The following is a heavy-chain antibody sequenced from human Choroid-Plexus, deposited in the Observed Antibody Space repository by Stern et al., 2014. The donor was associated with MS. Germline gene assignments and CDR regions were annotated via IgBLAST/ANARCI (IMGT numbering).Heavy chain of an antibody. CDR1: GGPISSSSYY. J-gene: IGHJ4*02. CDR3: ASWVGARRRRFDY. V-gene: IGHV4-39*01. D-gene: IGHD1-26*01. Sequence: QVQLQESGPGLVKPSETLSLTCTVSGGPISSSSYYWGWIRQPPGKGLEWIGTIHYTGSTNYNPSLKSRVTFSVDMSRNPFSLTLGSVTAADTAVYYCASWVGARRRRFDYWGQGTLVTVSS. CDR2: IHYTGST.